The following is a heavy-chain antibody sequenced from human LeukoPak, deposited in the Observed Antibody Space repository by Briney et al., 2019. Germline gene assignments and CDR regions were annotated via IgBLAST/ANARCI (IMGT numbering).Heavy chain of an antibody. CDR1: GGSISSYY. Sequence: SETLSLTCTVSGGSISSYYWSWIRQPPGKGLEWIGYIYYSGSTNYSPSLKSRVTISVDTSKNQVSLRLSSVTAADTAVYYCARGDYYYYMDVWGKGTTVTVSS. V-gene: IGHV4-59*08. J-gene: IGHJ6*03. CDR2: IYYSGST. CDR3: ARGDYYYYMDV.